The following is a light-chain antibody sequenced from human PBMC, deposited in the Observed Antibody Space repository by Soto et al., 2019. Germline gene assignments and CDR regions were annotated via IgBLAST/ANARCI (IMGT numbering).Light chain of an antibody. CDR3: TSYVGSNILV. CDR1: SSDVGAYKY. J-gene: IGLJ2*01. V-gene: IGLV2-8*01. Sequence: QSALTQPPAASGSPGQSVTISCTGTSSDVGAYKYVSWYQQYPGKAPKLMIYEVSKRPSGVPDRFSGSKSGNTASLPVSGLQAEDESDYYCTSYVGSNILVFGGGTKLTVL. CDR2: EVS.